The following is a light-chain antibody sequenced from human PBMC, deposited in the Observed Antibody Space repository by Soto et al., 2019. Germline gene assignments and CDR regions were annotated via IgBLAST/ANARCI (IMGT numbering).Light chain of an antibody. J-gene: IGKJ1*01. V-gene: IGKV3-20*01. CDR3: QQYGSSPWT. CDR2: GAS. Sequence: DIVLTQSPGTLSLAPGERATLSCRASQSVSSNYLTWYQQKPGQAPRLLIYGASSRATGIPDRFSGSGSGTDFTLTISRLEPEDFVVYYCQQYGSSPWTFGQGTKVDIK. CDR1: QSVSSNY.